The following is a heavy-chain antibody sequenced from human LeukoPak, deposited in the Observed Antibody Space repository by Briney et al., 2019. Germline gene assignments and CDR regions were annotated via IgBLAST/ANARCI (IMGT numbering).Heavy chain of an antibody. D-gene: IGHD6-13*01. Sequence: GGSLRLSCAASGFTFSSYAMHWVRQAPGKGLEWVALISYDGSNKYYADSVKGRFTISRDNSKNTLYLQMNSLRAEDTAVYYCARPRGAAAGTFGFDPWGQGTLVTVSS. CDR2: ISYDGSNK. CDR3: ARPRGAAAGTFGFDP. CDR1: GFTFSSYA. J-gene: IGHJ5*02. V-gene: IGHV3-30-3*01.